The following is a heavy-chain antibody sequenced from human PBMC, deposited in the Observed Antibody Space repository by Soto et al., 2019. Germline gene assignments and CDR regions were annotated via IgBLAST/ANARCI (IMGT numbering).Heavy chain of an antibody. J-gene: IGHJ6*02. CDR3: AREEVTMVRGVKHYYYGMDV. CDR2: IYYSGST. CDR1: GGSISSGDYY. V-gene: IGHV4-30-4*01. Sequence: SETLSLTCTVSGGSISSGDYYWSWIRQPPGKGLEWIGYIYYSGSTYYNPSLKSRVTISVDTSKNQFSLKLSSVTAADTAVYYCAREEVTMVRGVKHYYYGMDVWGQGTTVTVSS. D-gene: IGHD3-10*01.